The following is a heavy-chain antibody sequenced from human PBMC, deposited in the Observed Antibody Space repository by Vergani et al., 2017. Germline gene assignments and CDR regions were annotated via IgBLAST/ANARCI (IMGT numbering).Heavy chain of an antibody. J-gene: IGHJ4*02. CDR2: ISGQNFRT. CDR3: AKQGGYDFWSGQYYFDF. Sequence: EVQLLESGGGSAQPGESLRLSCVASGFTFTAHGLNWVRQAPGKGLEWVSGISGQNFRTHYADSVKGRFTISRDDSKNTLSLQMNSLTAEDTAIYYCAKQGGYDFWSGQYYFDFWGQGTLVTVSS. CDR1: GFTFTAHG. D-gene: IGHD3-3*01. V-gene: IGHV3-23*01.